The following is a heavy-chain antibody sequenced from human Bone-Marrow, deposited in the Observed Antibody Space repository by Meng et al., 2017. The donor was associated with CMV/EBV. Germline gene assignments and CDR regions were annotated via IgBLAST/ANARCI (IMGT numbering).Heavy chain of an antibody. CDR3: VRSSGWSLFDY. V-gene: IGHV1-2*02. J-gene: IGHJ4*02. CDR2: VNSNNDAT. CDR1: VFTFSDYY. D-gene: IGHD6-19*01. Sequence: QVQLVQSGAEKQKPVASVKAPCTTSVFTFSDYYIPWVRQAPGQGLEWMGWVNSNNDATNYARKFQGRVSMTRDTSISTAHMELSRLMSDDTAVYYCVRSSGWSLFDYWGQGTLVTVSS.